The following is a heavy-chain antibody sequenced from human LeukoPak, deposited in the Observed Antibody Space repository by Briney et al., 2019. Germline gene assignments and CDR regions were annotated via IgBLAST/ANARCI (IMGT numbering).Heavy chain of an antibody. CDR3: AKDSGGMATIFDY. J-gene: IGHJ4*02. CDR1: GFTFRSYA. CDR2: VTGGGGTT. V-gene: IGHV3-23*01. Sequence: QTGGSLRLSCAASGFTFRSYAMSWVRQAPGKGLEWVSTVTGGGGTTYYADSVKGRFTISRDNSKNTLYLQMNSLRAEDTAVYYCAKDSGGMATIFDYWGQGTLVTVSS. D-gene: IGHD5-24*01.